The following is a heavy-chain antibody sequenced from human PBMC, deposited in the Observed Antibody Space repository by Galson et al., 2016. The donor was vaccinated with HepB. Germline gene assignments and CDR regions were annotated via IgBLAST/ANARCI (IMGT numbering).Heavy chain of an antibody. CDR2: IWYGGGNK. CDR3: ARDIHRAHYWASGSHFPGEF. J-gene: IGHJ4*02. Sequence: RQAPGKGLEWVSVIWYGGGNKFYAGSVQGRFTISRDNSKNTLHLQMNDLRAEDTAVYYCARDIHRAHYWASGSHFPGEFWGQGTLVTVSS. D-gene: IGHD3-10*01. V-gene: IGHV3-33*01.